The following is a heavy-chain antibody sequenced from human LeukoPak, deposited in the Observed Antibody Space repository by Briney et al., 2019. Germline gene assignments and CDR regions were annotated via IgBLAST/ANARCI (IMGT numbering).Heavy chain of an antibody. CDR2: IIPIFGTA. V-gene: IGHV1-69*05. Sequence: SVKVSCKASGGTFSSYAINWVRQAPGQGLESMGRIIPIFGTANYAQKFQGRVTITTDESTSTAYMELRSLRSEDTAVYYCARATVGYYYDSSGYPTAPYYFDYWGQGTLVTVSS. CDR3: ARATVGYYYDSSGYPTAPYYFDY. J-gene: IGHJ4*02. CDR1: GGTFSSYA. D-gene: IGHD3-22*01.